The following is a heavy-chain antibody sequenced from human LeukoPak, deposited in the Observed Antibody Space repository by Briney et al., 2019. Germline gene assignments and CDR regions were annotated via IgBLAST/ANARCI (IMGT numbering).Heavy chain of an antibody. CDR3: ARVGYSSSWSFVDY. D-gene: IGHD6-13*01. CDR2: INHSGGT. Sequence: SETLSLTCAVYRGSFSGYYWSWIRQPPGKGLEWIGEINHSGGTNYNPSLKSRVTISVDTSKNQFSLKLSSVTAADTAVYYCARVGYSSSWSFVDYWGQGTLVTVST. CDR1: RGSFSGYY. J-gene: IGHJ4*02. V-gene: IGHV4-34*01.